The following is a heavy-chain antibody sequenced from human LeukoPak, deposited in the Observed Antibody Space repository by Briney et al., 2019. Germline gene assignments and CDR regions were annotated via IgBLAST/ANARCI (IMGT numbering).Heavy chain of an antibody. Sequence: PSGTLSLTCTVSGGSISSYYWSWIRQPPGKGLEWIGYIYYSGSTNYNPSLKSRVTISVDTSKNQFSLKLSSVTAADTAVYYYARAPSYYGSGSYYRINWFDPWGQGTLVTVSS. CDR3: ARAPSYYGSGSYYRINWFDP. V-gene: IGHV4-59*01. D-gene: IGHD3-10*01. J-gene: IGHJ5*02. CDR2: IYYSGST. CDR1: GGSISSYY.